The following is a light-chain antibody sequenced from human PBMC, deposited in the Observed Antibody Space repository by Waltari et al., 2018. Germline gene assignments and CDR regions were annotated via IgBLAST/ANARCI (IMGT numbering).Light chain of an antibody. V-gene: IGLV2-8*01. CDR1: SSDVGGYNY. CDR2: EVS. Sequence: QSALTQPPSASGSPGQSVTISCTGTSSDVGGYNYVSWYQQHPGKAPKLMIYEVSKRPSGVPDRFSGSKCGNTASLTVSGLQAEDEADYYCSSYAGSNNYVVFGGGTKLTVL. CDR3: SSYAGSNNYVV. J-gene: IGLJ2*01.